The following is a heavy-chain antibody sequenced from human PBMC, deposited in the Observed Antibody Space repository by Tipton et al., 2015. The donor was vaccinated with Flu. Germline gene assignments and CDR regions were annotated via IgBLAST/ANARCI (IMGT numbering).Heavy chain of an antibody. CDR3: VRHPYCTDAVCPPGYWYFDL. CDR2: IYPGDSDT. J-gene: IGHJ2*01. CDR1: GYSFTNYW. D-gene: IGHD2-21*02. Sequence: QLVQSGAEVKKPGESLRISCKSSGYSFTNYWIGWVRQMPGRGLDWMGIIYPGDSDTRYSPSFQGQATISADKSINTAYLQWNSLKASDTAMYFCVRHPYCTDAVCPPGYWYFDLWGRGTPLSVSS. V-gene: IGHV5-51*01.